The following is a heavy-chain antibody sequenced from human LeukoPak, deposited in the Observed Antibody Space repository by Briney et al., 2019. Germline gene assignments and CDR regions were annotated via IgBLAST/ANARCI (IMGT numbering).Heavy chain of an antibody. CDR1: GGTFSSYA. CDR2: IIPIFGTA. V-gene: IGHV1-69*13. Sequence: SVKVSCEASGGTFSSYAISWVRQAPGQGLEWMGGIIPIFGTANYAQKFQGRVTITADESTSTAYMELSSLRSEDTAVYYCASPLSDYGDYEGVFDYWGQGTLVTVSS. CDR3: ASPLSDYGDYEGVFDY. D-gene: IGHD4-17*01. J-gene: IGHJ4*02.